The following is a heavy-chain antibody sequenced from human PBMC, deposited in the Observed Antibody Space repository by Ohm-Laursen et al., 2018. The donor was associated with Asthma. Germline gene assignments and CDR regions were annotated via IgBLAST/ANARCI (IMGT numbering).Heavy chain of an antibody. J-gene: IGHJ1*01. Sequence: SLRLSCAAPGYTFSRYSIHWVRQVPGKGLEWVASISTASTFTYYADSVWGRFTTSRDNAKNSVYLQMNSLRAEDTALYYCARIGPEWELPGREYSLHHWGQGTQVTVSS. CDR1: GYTFSRYS. CDR3: ARIGPEWELPGREYSLHH. CDR2: ISTASTFT. V-gene: IGHV3-21*01. D-gene: IGHD1-26*01.